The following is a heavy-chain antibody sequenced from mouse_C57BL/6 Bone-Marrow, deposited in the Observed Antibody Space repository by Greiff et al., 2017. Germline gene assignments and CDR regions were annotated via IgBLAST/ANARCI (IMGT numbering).Heavy chain of an antibody. V-gene: IGHV1-59*01. J-gene: IGHJ4*01. CDR2: IDPSDSYT. CDR3: ASGYYAMDY. CDR1: GYTFTSYW. Sequence: QVQLQQPGAELVRPGTSVKLSCKASGYTFTSYWIHWVKQRPGQGLEWIGVIDPSDSYTNYNQKFKGKATLTVDTSSSTAYMQLSSLTSEDSAVYYCASGYYAMDYWGQGTSVTVSS.